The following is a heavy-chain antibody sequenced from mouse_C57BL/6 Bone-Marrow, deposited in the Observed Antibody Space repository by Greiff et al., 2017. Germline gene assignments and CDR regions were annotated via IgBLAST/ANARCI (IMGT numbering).Heavy chain of an antibody. CDR2: IYPGSGNT. CDR1: GYTFTDYY. Sequence: QVQLQQSGAELVRPGASVKLSCKASGYTFTDYYINWVKQRPGQGLEWIARIYPGSGNTYYNEKFKGKATLTAEKSSSTAYMQLSSMTSEDSAVYFCARHWDNYFDYWGQGTTLTVSS. J-gene: IGHJ2*01. V-gene: IGHV1-76*01. CDR3: ARHWDNYFDY. D-gene: IGHD4-1*01.